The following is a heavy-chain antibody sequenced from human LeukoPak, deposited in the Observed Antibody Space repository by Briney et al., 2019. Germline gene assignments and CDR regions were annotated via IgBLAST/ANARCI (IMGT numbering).Heavy chain of an antibody. V-gene: IGHV1-2*02. D-gene: IGHD6-13*01. Sequence: GASVKVSFKASGYTFTGHFMHWVRQAPRQGLEWMGWINSNSGGTNYAQKFQGRVTMTRDTSISTAYMEMSRLISDDTAVYYCARADSSSWYWFDPWGQGTLVTVSS. J-gene: IGHJ5*02. CDR2: INSNSGGT. CDR1: GYTFTGHF. CDR3: ARADSSSWYWFDP.